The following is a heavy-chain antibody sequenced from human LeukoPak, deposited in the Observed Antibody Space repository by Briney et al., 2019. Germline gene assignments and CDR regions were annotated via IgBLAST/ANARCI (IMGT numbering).Heavy chain of an antibody. Sequence: PGRSLRLSCAASGFPFSSYGMHWVRPAPGKGLEWVAVIWYDGSNKYYADSVKGRFTISRDNSKNTLYLQMNSLRAEDTAVYYCARGDYGGGKYYYYYYGMDVWGQGTTVTVSS. CDR3: ARGDYGGGKYYYYYYGMDV. CDR1: GFPFSSYG. CDR2: IWYDGSNK. J-gene: IGHJ6*02. V-gene: IGHV3-33*01. D-gene: IGHD4-23*01.